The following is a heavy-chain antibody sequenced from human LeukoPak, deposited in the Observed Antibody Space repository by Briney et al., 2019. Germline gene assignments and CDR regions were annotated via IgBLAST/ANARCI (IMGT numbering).Heavy chain of an antibody. J-gene: IGHJ4*02. V-gene: IGHV3-23*01. Sequence: GGSLRLSCAASGFTFSNYAMHWVRQAPGKGLEWVSGISVAGGSIYYADAVKGRFTISRDNSKNTLYLQMNSLRAEDTAVYYCAKDATPGSYWGQGTLVTVSS. CDR3: AKDATPGSY. CDR2: ISVAGGSI. CDR1: GFTFSNYA. D-gene: IGHD2-15*01.